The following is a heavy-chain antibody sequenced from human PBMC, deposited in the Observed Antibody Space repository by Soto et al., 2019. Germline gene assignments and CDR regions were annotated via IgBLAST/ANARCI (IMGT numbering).Heavy chain of an antibody. Sequence: PGGSLILSCAASGFTFSDYYMSWIRQAPGKGLEWVSYISSSSSYTNYADSVKGRFTISRDNAKNSLYLQMNSLRAEDTAVYYCARGGSCSSTSCYNYWGQGTLVTVSS. CDR3: ARGGSCSSTSCYNY. CDR2: ISSSSSYT. V-gene: IGHV3-11*06. CDR1: GFTFSDYY. D-gene: IGHD2-2*02. J-gene: IGHJ4*02.